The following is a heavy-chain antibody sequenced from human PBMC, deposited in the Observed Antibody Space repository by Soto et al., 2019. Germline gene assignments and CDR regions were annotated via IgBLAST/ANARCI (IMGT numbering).Heavy chain of an antibody. D-gene: IGHD1-26*01. Sequence: SETLSLTCTVSGGSISSSSYYWDWIRQPPGKGLEWIGNIYYSGTTHYNPSLKSRVTISVDTSKNQFSLKLSSVTAADTAVYYCARHGELLLDWSDPWGQGTLVTVSS. CDR1: GGSISSSSYY. CDR2: IYYSGTT. V-gene: IGHV4-39*01. CDR3: ARHGELLLDWSDP. J-gene: IGHJ5*02.